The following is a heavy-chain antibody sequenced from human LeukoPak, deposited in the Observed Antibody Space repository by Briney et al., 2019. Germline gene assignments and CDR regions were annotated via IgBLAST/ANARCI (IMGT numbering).Heavy chain of an antibody. CDR1: GGSISDYY. D-gene: IGHD6-13*01. CDR2: VYTSGST. CDR3: ARDRRVAALYMDV. Sequence: PSETLSLTCTVSGGSISDYYWSWIRQSAGKGLEWIGRVYTSGSTSSNPSLKSRVTMSLDTSKKQISLKLSSVTAADTAVYYCARDRRVAALYMDVWGKGTTVTVSS. V-gene: IGHV4-4*07. J-gene: IGHJ6*03.